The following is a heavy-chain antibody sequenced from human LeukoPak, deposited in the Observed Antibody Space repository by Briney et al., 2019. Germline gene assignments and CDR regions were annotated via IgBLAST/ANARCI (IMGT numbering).Heavy chain of an antibody. V-gene: IGHV4-38-2*02. J-gene: IGHJ6*03. CDR3: ARQADYGGMDV. D-gene: IGHD4-23*01. CDR1: GYSISSTYY. CDR2: IYHVGSP. Sequence: PSETLSLTCSVSGYSISSTYYWGWIRQTPGKGLEWIGTIYHVGSPYYSPSLKSRVTISLYTAENQFSLRLDSVTDADTAVYYCARQADYGGMDVWGKGTTVTISS.